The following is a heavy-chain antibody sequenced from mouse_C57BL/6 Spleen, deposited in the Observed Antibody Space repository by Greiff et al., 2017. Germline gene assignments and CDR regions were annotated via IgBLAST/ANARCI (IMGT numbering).Heavy chain of an antibody. CDR1: GFTFSDYG. J-gene: IGHJ4*01. CDR2: ISSGSSTI. D-gene: IGHD2-4*01. V-gene: IGHV5-17*01. Sequence: EVKVVESGGGLVKPGGSLKLSCAASGFTFSDYGMHWVRQAPEKGLEWVAYISSGSSTIYYADTVKGRFTISRDNAKNTLFLQMTSLRSEDTAMYYCARNMITTKNYAMDYWGQGTSVTVSS. CDR3: ARNMITTKNYAMDY.